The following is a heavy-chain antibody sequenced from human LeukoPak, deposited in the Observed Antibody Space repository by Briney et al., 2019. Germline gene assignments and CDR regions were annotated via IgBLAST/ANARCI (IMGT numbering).Heavy chain of an antibody. CDR2: IYHSGST. CDR3: ARTTWYGMDV. D-gene: IGHD4-17*01. V-gene: IGHV4-30-2*01. Sequence: SETLSLTCAVSGGSISSGGYSWSWIRQPPGKGLEWIGYIYHSGSTYYNPSLKSRVTMSVDRSKNQFSLKLSSVTAADTAVYYCARTTWYGMDVWGQGTTVTVSS. J-gene: IGHJ6*02. CDR1: GGSISSGGYS.